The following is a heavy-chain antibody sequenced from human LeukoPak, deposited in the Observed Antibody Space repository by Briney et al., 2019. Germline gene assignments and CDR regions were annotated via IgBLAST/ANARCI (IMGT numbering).Heavy chain of an antibody. CDR2: IYYSGST. CDR3: ARHGGFYFDY. V-gene: IGHV4-59*08. D-gene: IGHD3-16*01. J-gene: IGHJ4*02. CDR1: GGSISSYY. Sequence: SETLSLTCTVSGGSISSYYWSWIRQPPGKGLEWIGYIYYSGSTNYNPSLKSRVTISVDTSKDQFSLKLSSVTAADMAVYYCARHGGFYFDYWGQGALVTVSS.